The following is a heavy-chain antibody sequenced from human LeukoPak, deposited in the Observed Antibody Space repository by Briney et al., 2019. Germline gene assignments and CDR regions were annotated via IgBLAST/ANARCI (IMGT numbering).Heavy chain of an antibody. CDR1: GFTFTSSA. CDR2: IVVGSGNT. CDR3: AAAPYYYDSSGYYPFDY. D-gene: IGHD3-22*01. V-gene: IGHV1-58*02. Sequence: GTSVKVSCKASGFTFTSSAMQWVRQARGQRLEWIGWIVVGSGNTNYAQKLQERVTITRDMSTSTAYMELSSLRSEDTAVYYCAAAPYYYDSSGYYPFDYWGQGTLVTVSS. J-gene: IGHJ4*02.